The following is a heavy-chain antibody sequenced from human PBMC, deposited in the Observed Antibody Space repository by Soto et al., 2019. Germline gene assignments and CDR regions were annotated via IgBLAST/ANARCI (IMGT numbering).Heavy chain of an antibody. CDR2: ISGSGGRT. CDR3: AKGGYYSIFDI. J-gene: IGHJ3*02. Sequence: RGSLRLSCVASGFPFSRYATSWVRQTPGKGLEWVSGISGSGGRTYYADSVKGRFTISRDNSNNTLSLQMHILRVEDTAVYFCAKGGYYSIFDIWGQGTMVTVSS. V-gene: IGHV3-23*01. D-gene: IGHD3-16*01. CDR1: GFPFSRYA.